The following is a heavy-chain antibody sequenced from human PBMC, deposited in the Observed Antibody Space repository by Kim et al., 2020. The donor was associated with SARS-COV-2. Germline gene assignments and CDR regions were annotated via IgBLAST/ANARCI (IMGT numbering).Heavy chain of an antibody. CDR3: ARVYCSGGSCYDY. J-gene: IGHJ4*02. Sequence: TPACQGPVTISADKSISTAYLQWSSLKASDTAMYYCARVYCSGGSCYDYWGQGTLVTVSS. V-gene: IGHV5-51*01. D-gene: IGHD2-15*01.